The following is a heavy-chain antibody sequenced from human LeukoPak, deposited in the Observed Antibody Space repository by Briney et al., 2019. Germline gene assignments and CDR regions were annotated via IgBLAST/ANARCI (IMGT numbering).Heavy chain of an antibody. V-gene: IGHV1-58*01. Sequence: ASVKVSCKASGFTSTSSAVQWVRQARGQRLEWIGWIVVGSGNTNYAQKFQERVTITRDMSTSTAYMELSSLRSEDTAVYYCAAEIGDTMATNYYWGQGTLVTVSS. CDR2: IVVGSGNT. J-gene: IGHJ4*02. CDR1: GFTSTSSA. CDR3: AAEIGDTMATNYY. D-gene: IGHD5-24*01.